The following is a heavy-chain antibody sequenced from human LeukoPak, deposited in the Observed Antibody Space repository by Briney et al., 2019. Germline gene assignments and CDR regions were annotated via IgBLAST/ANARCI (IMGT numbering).Heavy chain of an antibody. J-gene: IGHJ6*02. V-gene: IGHV1-69*05. Sequence: GASVKVSCKASGGTFSSYAISWVRQAPGQGLEWMGGIIPIFGTANYAQKFQGRLTVTRDTSTNTVYMELSSLRSEDTAVYYCARSGPNYYDSSGYYYGMDVWGQGTTVTVSS. CDR3: ARSGPNYYDSSGYYYGMDV. CDR2: IIPIFGTA. CDR1: GGTFSSYA. D-gene: IGHD3-22*01.